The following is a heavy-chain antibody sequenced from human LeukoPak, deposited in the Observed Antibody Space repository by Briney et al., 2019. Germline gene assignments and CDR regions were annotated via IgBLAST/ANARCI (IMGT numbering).Heavy chain of an antibody. CDR1: GGSISSSNYY. CDR3: ARDLGGSSADY. D-gene: IGHD6-6*01. CDR2: IYYSGST. V-gene: IGHV4-39*07. Sequence: PSETLSLTCTVSGGSISSSNYYWGWIRQPPGKGLEWIGSIYYSGSTNYNPSLKSRVTISVDTSKNQFSLKLSPVTAADTAVYYCARDLGGSSADYWGQGTLVTVSS. J-gene: IGHJ4*02.